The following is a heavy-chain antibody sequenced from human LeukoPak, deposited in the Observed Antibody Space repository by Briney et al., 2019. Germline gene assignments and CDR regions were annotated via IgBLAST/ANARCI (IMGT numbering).Heavy chain of an antibody. Sequence: PGGSLRLSCAASGFTFSSYAMSWVRQAPGKGLEWVSAISGSGGSTYYADSVKGRFTISRDNSKSTLYLQMNSLRAEDTAVYYCAKEETYYDFWSGYSETPYYYYMDVWGKGTTVTVSS. CDR3: AKEETYYDFWSGYSETPYYYYMDV. CDR1: GFTFSSYA. CDR2: ISGSGGST. D-gene: IGHD3-3*01. V-gene: IGHV3-23*01. J-gene: IGHJ6*03.